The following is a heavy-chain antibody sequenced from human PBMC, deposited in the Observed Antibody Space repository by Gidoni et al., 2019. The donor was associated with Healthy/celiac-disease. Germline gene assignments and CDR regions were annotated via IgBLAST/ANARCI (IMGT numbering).Heavy chain of an antibody. CDR3: ARYYDFWSGYGPLVDY. Sequence: QLQLQESGPGLVKLSETLSLTCTVSGGSISSSSYYWGWIRQPPGKGLEWIGSIYYSGSTYYNPSLKSRVTISVDTSKNQFSLKLSSVTAADTAVYYCARYYDFWSGYGPLVDYWGQGTLVTVSS. V-gene: IGHV4-39*01. J-gene: IGHJ4*02. CDR1: GGSISSSSYY. CDR2: IYYSGST. D-gene: IGHD3-3*01.